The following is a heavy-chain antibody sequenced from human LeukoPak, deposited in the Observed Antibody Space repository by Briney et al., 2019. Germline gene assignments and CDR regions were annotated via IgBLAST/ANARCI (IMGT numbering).Heavy chain of an antibody. D-gene: IGHD4-17*01. CDR2: IIPIFGTA. CDR3: ARVAQLDYGDYNYYFDY. CDR1: GYTFTSYY. J-gene: IGHJ4*02. V-gene: IGHV1-69*13. Sequence: ASVKVSCKASGYTFTSYYMHWVRQAPGQGLEWMGGIIPIFGTANYAQKFQGRVTITADESTSTAYMELSSLRSEDTAVYYCARVAQLDYGDYNYYFDYWGQGTLVTVSS.